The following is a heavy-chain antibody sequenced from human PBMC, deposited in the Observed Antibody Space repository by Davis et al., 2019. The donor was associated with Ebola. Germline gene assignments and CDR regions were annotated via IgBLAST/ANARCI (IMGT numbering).Heavy chain of an antibody. J-gene: IGHJ5*02. CDR1: GGSISSYY. Sequence: PSETLSLTCTVSGGSISSYYWSWIRQPPGKGLEWIGYIYYSGSTNYNPSLKSRVTISVDTSKNQFSLKLSSVTAADTAVYYCARGTLDLRLIWFDPWGQGTLVTVSS. D-gene: IGHD5/OR15-5a*01. CDR2: IYYSGST. CDR3: ARGTLDLRLIWFDP. V-gene: IGHV4-59*01.